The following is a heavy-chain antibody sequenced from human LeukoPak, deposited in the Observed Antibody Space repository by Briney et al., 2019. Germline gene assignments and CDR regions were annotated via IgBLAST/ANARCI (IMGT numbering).Heavy chain of an antibody. CDR1: EFSVGSNY. Sequence: SGGSLRLSCAASEFSVGSNYMTWVRQAPGKGLEWVSLIYSGGSTYYADSVKGRFTISRDNSKNTLYLQMNSLRAEDTAVYYCANLLRWEPYWGQGTLVTVSS. V-gene: IGHV3-66*01. D-gene: IGHD4-23*01. CDR3: ANLLRWEPY. CDR2: IYSGGST. J-gene: IGHJ4*02.